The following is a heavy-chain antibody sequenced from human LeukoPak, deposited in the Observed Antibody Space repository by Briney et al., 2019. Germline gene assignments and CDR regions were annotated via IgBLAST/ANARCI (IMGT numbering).Heavy chain of an antibody. D-gene: IGHD6-13*01. Sequence: GGSLRLSCKASGFTVSNNYMNWVRQAPGKGLEWVALIYSGGSTQYADSVKGRFTTSRDNSRNTLYLQMSSLRVEDTAVYYCARDPPGIAASVSGGWGQGILVTVSS. V-gene: IGHV3-53*01. CDR1: GFTVSNNY. J-gene: IGHJ4*02. CDR2: IYSGGST. CDR3: ARDPPGIAASVSGG.